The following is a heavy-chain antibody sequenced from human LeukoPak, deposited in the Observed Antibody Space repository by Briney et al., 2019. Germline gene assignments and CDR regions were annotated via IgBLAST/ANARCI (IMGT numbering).Heavy chain of an antibody. D-gene: IGHD2-15*01. Sequence: GASVKVSCKASGYTFTSYGINWVRQATGQGLEWMGWMNPNSGNTGYAQKFQGRVTMTRNTSISTAYMELSSLRSEDTAVYYCARGVYCSGGSCFNDARTDGDWGQGTLVTVSS. CDR1: GYTFTSYG. CDR2: MNPNSGNT. CDR3: ARGVYCSGGSCFNDARTDGD. V-gene: IGHV1-8*01. J-gene: IGHJ4*02.